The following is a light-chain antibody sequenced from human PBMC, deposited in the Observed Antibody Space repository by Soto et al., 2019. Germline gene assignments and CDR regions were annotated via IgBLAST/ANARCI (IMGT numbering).Light chain of an antibody. CDR1: QSVSRSY. Sequence: EIVMTQSPATLSVSPGERATLSSRASQSVSRSYLGWYQQKPGQAPRLLMYGASIRAAGVPDRFSGSGSGTEFTLTISRLEPEDFTVYYCHHYETFGQGTKVDIK. CDR2: GAS. J-gene: IGKJ1*01. CDR3: HHYET. V-gene: IGKV3-20*01.